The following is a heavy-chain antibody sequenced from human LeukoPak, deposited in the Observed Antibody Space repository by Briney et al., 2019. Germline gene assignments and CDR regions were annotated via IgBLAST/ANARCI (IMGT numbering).Heavy chain of an antibody. CDR1: GYTFNIYG. D-gene: IGHD5-18*01. CDR3: ARAGYSYGYIGYFDY. Sequence: ASEKVSCKASGYTFNIYGISWVRQAPGQGLEWMGWISAYNGNTQYAQKFQGRVTMTADTSTSTAYMALRSLRSDDTAVYYCARAGYSYGYIGYFDYWGQGTLVTVSS. J-gene: IGHJ4*02. CDR2: ISAYNGNT. V-gene: IGHV1-18*01.